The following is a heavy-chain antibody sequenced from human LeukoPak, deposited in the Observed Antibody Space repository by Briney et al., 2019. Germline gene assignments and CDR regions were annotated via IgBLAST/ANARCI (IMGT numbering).Heavy chain of an antibody. J-gene: IGHJ3*02. CDR2: ISSSGSTI. CDR3: ARGAKKGVPMAFDI. V-gene: IGHV3-48*03. D-gene: IGHD3-16*01. CDR1: GFTFSSYE. Sequence: PGGSLRLSCAASGFTFSSYEMNWVRQAPGKGLEWVSYISSSGSTIYYADSVKGQFTISRDNAKNSLYLQMNSLRAEDTAVYYCARGAKKGVPMAFDIWGQGTMVTVSS.